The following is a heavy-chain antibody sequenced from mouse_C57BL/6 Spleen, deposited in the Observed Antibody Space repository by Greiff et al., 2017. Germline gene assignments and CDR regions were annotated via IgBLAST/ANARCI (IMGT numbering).Heavy chain of an antibody. Sequence: QVQLQQPGAELVKPGASVKMSCKASGYTFTSYWITWVKQRPGQGLEWIGDIYPGSGSTNYNEKFKSKATLTVDTSSSTAYMQRSSLTSEDTAVYYCARDRDYGSSYGYFDVWGTGTTVTVSS. V-gene: IGHV1-55*01. CDR1: GYTFTSYW. D-gene: IGHD1-1*01. CDR2: IYPGSGST. J-gene: IGHJ1*03. CDR3: ARDRDYGSSYGYFDV.